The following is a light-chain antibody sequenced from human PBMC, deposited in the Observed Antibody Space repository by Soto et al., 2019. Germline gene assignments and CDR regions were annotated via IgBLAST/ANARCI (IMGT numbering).Light chain of an antibody. CDR2: DAS. J-gene: IGKJ1*01. V-gene: IGKV3-15*01. CDR1: QSVSSR. Sequence: EIVLTRSPGTLSLSPGERATLSCRASQSVSSRLSWYQQKRGQAPRLLIYDASTRATGIPARFSGSGSGTEFNLTISSMQSEDFAIYYCRHYNNWPPETFGQGTKVDIK. CDR3: RHYNNWPPET.